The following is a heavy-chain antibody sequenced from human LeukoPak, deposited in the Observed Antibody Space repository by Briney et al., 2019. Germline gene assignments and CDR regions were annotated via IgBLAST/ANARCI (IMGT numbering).Heavy chain of an antibody. CDR3: ARDLSTKYSIDY. D-gene: IGHD1-1*01. CDR1: GFTVSQNY. V-gene: IGHV3-66*01. CDR2: IYSGGGT. J-gene: IGHJ4*02. Sequence: TGGSLRLSCAASGFTVSQNYMSWVRQAPGKGLEWVSVIYSGGGTYYADSVKGRFTISRDYSKNTLYLQMNSVRAEDTAVYYCARDLSTKYSIDYWGQGTLVTVSS.